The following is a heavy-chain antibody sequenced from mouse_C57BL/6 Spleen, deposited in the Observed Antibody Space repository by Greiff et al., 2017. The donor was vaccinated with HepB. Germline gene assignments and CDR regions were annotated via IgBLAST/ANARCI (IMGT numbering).Heavy chain of an antibody. CDR1: GYAFTNYL. Sequence: QVHVKQSGAELVRPGTSVKVSCKASGYAFTNYLIEWVKQRPGQGLEWIGVINPGSGGTNYNEKFKGKATLTADKSSSTAYMQLSSLTSEDSAVYFCARALTGTGFAYWGQGTLVTVSA. CDR3: ARALTGTGFAY. CDR2: INPGSGGT. D-gene: IGHD4-1*01. V-gene: IGHV1-54*01. J-gene: IGHJ3*01.